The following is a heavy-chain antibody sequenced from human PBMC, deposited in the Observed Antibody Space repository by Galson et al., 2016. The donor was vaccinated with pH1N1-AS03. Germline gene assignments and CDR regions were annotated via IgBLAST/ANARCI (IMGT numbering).Heavy chain of an antibody. CDR2: VYYKGST. V-gene: IGHV4-59*02. D-gene: IGHD2-2*01. CDR3: ARVTGFYQISALNI. Sequence: ETLSLTCTVSGGSVSGYYWSWIRQPPGKGLEWIGYVYYKGSTTYTPSLKSRVTISVDTSKNHFSLKLTSVTAADTAVYYCARVTGFYQISALNIWGQGTMVTVSS. J-gene: IGHJ3*02. CDR1: GGSVSGYY.